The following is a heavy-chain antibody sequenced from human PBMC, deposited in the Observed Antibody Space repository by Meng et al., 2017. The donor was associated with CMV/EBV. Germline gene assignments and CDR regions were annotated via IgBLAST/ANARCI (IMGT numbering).Heavy chain of an antibody. D-gene: IGHD6-19*01. CDR1: GDSIGTNSYY. V-gene: IGHV4-39*07. J-gene: IGHJ4*02. CDR3: ARDPEQWLDDFDY. Sequence: SETLSLTCAVSGDSIGTNSYYWGWIRQPPGKGLEWIGSIYYRGSTYYNPSLKSRLTISLDASKNQFSLKLNSVTAADTAVYYCARDPEQWLDDFDYWGQGTLVTVSS. CDR2: IYYRGST.